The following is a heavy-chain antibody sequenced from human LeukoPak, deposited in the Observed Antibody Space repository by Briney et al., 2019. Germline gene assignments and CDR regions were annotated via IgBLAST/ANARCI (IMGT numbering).Heavy chain of an antibody. Sequence: SETLSLTCTVSGASVSGSAYYWGWIRQPPGKGLEWIGNIYYSGSTYYNESLESRVTISIHTSKTQFSQKLNSMTAAGTAMYYCAKSWGYGLIDDWGQGTLVTVSS. CDR2: IYYSGST. D-gene: IGHD5-12*01. CDR3: AKSWGYGLIDD. CDR1: GASVSGSAYY. V-gene: IGHV4-39*01. J-gene: IGHJ4*02.